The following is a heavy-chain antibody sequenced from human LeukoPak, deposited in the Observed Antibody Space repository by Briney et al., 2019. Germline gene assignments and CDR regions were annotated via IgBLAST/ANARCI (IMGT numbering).Heavy chain of an antibody. D-gene: IGHD3-10*01. CDR3: ARNLASPYYYGSGTFKANWFDP. CDR1: GGSISSYY. V-gene: IGHV4-59*01. CDR2: IYYSGST. J-gene: IGHJ5*02. Sequence: SETLSLTCTVSGGSISSYYWSWIRQPPGKGLEWIGYIYYSGSTNYNPSLKSRVTISVDTSKNQFSLKLSSVTAADTAVYYCARNLASPYYYGSGTFKANWFDPWGQGTLVTVSS.